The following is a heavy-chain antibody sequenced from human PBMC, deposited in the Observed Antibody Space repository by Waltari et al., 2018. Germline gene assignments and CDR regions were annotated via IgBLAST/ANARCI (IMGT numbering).Heavy chain of an antibody. V-gene: IGHV3-23*01. Sequence: EVQLLESGGGLVQPGGSLRLSCAASGFTFSSYAMSWVRQAPGKGVEWVSAISGSGGSKYYADSVKGRFTISRDNSKNTLYLQMNSLRAEDTAVYYCAKYGYSSSSQPGNYWGQGTLVTVSS. CDR1: GFTFSSYA. CDR3: AKYGYSSSSQPGNY. CDR2: ISGSGGSK. J-gene: IGHJ4*01. D-gene: IGHD6-6*01.